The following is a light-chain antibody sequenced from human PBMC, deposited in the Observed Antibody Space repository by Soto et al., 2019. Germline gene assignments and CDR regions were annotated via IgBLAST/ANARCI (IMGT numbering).Light chain of an antibody. Sequence: EIVLTQSPGTLSLSPGERATLSCRASQSVSSSYLAWYQQKPGXAPXXLIYGASSRATGIPDRFSGSGSGTDFTLTISSLEPEDFAVYYCQQRSNFITFGQGTRLEIK. V-gene: IGKV3D-20*02. CDR3: QQRSNFIT. J-gene: IGKJ5*01. CDR2: GAS. CDR1: QSVSSSY.